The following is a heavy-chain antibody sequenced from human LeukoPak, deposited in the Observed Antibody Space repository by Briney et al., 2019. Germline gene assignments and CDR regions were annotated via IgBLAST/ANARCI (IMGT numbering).Heavy chain of an antibody. Sequence: SVKVSCKASGGTFSSYAISWVRQAPGQGLEWMGGIIPIFGTANYAQKFQGRVTITADGSTSTAYMELSSLRSEDTAVYYCARGRFAIEMATINAFDIWGQGTMVTVSS. D-gene: IGHD5-12*01. J-gene: IGHJ3*02. V-gene: IGHV1-69*13. CDR1: GGTFSSYA. CDR2: IIPIFGTA. CDR3: ARGRFAIEMATINAFDI.